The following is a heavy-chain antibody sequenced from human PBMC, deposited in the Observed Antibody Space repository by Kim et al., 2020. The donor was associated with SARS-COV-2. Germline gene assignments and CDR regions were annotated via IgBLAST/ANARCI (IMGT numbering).Heavy chain of an antibody. J-gene: IGHJ5*02. CDR3: TREVGSRSSWFDP. V-gene: IGHV4-31*02. Sequence: YSPSLRSRVTTSVDTSKNQFSLKLSSVTAADTAVYYCTREVGSRSSWFDPWGQGTLVTVSS. D-gene: IGHD6-6*01.